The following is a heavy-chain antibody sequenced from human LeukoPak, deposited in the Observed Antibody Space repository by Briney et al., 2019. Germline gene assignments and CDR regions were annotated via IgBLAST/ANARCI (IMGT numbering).Heavy chain of an antibody. CDR2: ISSSGSTI. D-gene: IGHD3-22*01. V-gene: IGHV3-48*03. CDR1: GFTFSSYE. J-gene: IGHJ6*03. Sequence: GGSLRLSCAASGFTFSSYEMSWVRQATGKGLEWVSYISSSGSTIYYADSVKGRFTISRDNAKNSLYLQMNSLRAEDTAVYYCARGDYYDSSGYYYYYYYMDVWGKGTTVTISS. CDR3: ARGDYYDSSGYYYYYYYMDV.